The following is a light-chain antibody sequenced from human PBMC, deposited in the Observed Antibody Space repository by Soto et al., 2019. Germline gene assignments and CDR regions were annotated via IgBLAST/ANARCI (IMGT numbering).Light chain of an antibody. CDR2: EGS. J-gene: IGLJ2*01. CDR1: SSDVGSYNL. Sequence: QSALTQPASVSGSPGQSITISCTGTSSDVGSYNLVSWYQRHPGKAPKLMIYEGSKRPSGVSNRFSGSKSGNTASLTISGLQAEDEADYYCCSYAGISTSVFGGGTKLTVL. CDR3: CSYAGISTSV. V-gene: IGLV2-23*01.